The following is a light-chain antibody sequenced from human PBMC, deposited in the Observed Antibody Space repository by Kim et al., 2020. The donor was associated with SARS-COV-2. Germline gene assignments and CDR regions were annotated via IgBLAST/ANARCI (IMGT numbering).Light chain of an antibody. CDR3: QQLNSYPLT. Sequence: SATGGCKVPLHLRARPGIWSYLAWYQQKPGKAPKLLIYAASTLQSGVPSKFSGSGSGTDFTLTIRSLQPEDFATYYCQQLNSYPLTFGGGTKVDIQ. CDR2: AAS. CDR1: PGIWSY. V-gene: IGKV1-9*01. J-gene: IGKJ4*01.